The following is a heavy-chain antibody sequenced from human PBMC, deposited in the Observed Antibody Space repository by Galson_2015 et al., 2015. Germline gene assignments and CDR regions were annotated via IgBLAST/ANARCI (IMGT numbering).Heavy chain of an antibody. CDR3: ARDLGRYDYSSD. Sequence: SLRLSCAASGFTFSSYWMSWVRQAPGKGLEWVANINQDGGEKSYVDSVKGRFTISRDNAKNSLYLQMNSLRAEDTAVYYCARDLGRYDYSSDWGQGTLVTVSS. CDR2: INQDGGEK. CDR1: GFTFSSYW. J-gene: IGHJ4*02. D-gene: IGHD2-21*02. V-gene: IGHV3-7*01.